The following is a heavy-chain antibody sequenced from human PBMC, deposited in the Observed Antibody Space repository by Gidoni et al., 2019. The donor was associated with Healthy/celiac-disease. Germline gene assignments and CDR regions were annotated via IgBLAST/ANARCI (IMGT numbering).Heavy chain of an antibody. CDR1: GGSISSSSYY. J-gene: IGHJ4*02. CDR3: ARHPVQYCSGGSCYTGAPDY. Sequence: QLQLQESGTGLVKPSETLSLTCTVTGGSISSSSYYWGWIRQPPGKGLQWIGSIYYSGSTYYNPSLKSRVTISVDTSKNQFSLKLSSVTAADTAVYYCARHPVQYCSGGSCYTGAPDYWGQGTLVTVSS. D-gene: IGHD2-15*01. CDR2: IYYSGST. V-gene: IGHV4-39*01.